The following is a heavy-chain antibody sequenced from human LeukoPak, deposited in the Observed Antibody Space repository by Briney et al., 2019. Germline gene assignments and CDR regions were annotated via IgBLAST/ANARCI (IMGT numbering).Heavy chain of an antibody. V-gene: IGHV3-43D*03. D-gene: IGHD6-19*01. J-gene: IGHJ3*02. Sequence: GGSLRLSCAASGFTFDDYAIHWVRQAPGKGLEWVSLISWDGGSTYYSDSVKGRFSISRDNSKNTLYLQMNSLRAEDTAVFYCAKLRSDSGWYLAFDIWGQGTMVTVSS. CDR2: ISWDGGST. CDR3: AKLRSDSGWYLAFDI. CDR1: GFTFDDYA.